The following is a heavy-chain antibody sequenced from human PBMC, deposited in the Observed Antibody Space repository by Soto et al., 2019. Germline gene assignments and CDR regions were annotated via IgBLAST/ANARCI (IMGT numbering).Heavy chain of an antibody. D-gene: IGHD3-22*01. V-gene: IGHV1-58*01. CDR3: AAAPGTGTYYYDSSGYPDAFDI. J-gene: IGHJ3*02. CDR1: GFTFTSPA. Sequence: SVKVSCKASGFTFTSPAVQWVRQARGQRLEWIGWIVVGSGNTNYAQKFQERVTITRDMSTSTAYMELSSLRSEDTAVYYCAAAPGTGTYYYDSSGYPDAFDIWGQGTMVTVSS. CDR2: IVVGSGNT.